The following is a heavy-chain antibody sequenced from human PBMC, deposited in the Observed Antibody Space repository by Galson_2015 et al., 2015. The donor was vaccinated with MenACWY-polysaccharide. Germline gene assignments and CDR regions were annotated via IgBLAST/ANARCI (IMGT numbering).Heavy chain of an antibody. CDR1: GASVTRGTYY. D-gene: IGHD3-10*01. V-gene: IGHV4-61*01. J-gene: IGHJ5*02. CDR3: AREPTYAGSFGWFDP. CDR2: RSHGGSA. Sequence: ETLSLPCTVSGASVTRGTYYWSWLRQSSRKGLEWIGYRSHGGSANFNPSLRSRVTISIDTSKNRFSLTMTSVTAADTAMYYCAREPTYAGSFGWFDPWGPGTLVTVSS.